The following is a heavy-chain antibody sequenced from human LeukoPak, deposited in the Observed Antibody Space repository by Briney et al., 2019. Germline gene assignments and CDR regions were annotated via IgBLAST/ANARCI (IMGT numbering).Heavy chain of an antibody. V-gene: IGHV3-7*01. CDR1: GFTFSSYW. J-gene: IGHJ4*02. D-gene: IGHD6-13*01. CDR2: IKQDGSEK. Sequence: GGSLRLSCAASGFTFSSYWMSWVRQAPGKGLEWVANIKQDGSEKYYVDSVKGRFTISRDNAKNSLYLQMNSLRAEDTAVYYCARGGLRGSRFTDYWGQGTLVTVSS. CDR3: ARGGLRGSRFTDY.